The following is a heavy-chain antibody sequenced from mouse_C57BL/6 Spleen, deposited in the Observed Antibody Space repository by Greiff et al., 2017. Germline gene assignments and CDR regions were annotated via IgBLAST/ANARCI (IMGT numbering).Heavy chain of an antibody. V-gene: IGHV1-42*01. Sequence: VQLQQSGPELVKPGASVKISCKASGYSFTGYYMKWVKQSPEKSLEWIGEFNPSTGGTTYNQKFKAKATLTVEKSSSTVYMELTRLTSEDSAVYESAREILRYLFDYWGQGTTLTVSS. CDR3: AREILRYLFDY. CDR2: FNPSTGGT. D-gene: IGHD1-1*01. CDR1: GYSFTGYY. J-gene: IGHJ2*01.